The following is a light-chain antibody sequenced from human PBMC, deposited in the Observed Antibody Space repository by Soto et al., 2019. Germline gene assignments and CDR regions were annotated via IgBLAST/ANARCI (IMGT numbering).Light chain of an antibody. CDR2: EVT. V-gene: IGLV2-18*02. CDR3: SSYTSSDTYV. J-gene: IGLJ1*01. CDR1: SSDVGSYNR. Sequence: QSALTQPPSVSGSPGQSVTISCTGTSSDVGSYNRVSWYQQPPGTAPKLMIYEVTNRPSGVPDRFSGSKSGNTASLTISGLQDEDEADYYCSSYTSSDTYVFGTGTKLTVL.